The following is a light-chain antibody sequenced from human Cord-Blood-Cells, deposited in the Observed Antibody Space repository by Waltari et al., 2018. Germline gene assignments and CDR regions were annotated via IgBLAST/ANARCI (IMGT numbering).Light chain of an antibody. J-gene: IGLJ3*02. CDR1: SSHIGAGYD. V-gene: IGLV1-40*01. CDR3: QSYDSSLSGSV. CDR2: GNS. Sequence: QSVLTQPPSVPGAPGPRVTISCTGSSSHIGAGYDVHWYQQLPGTAPKLLIYGNSNRPSGVPDRFSGSKSGTSASLAITGLQAEDEADYYCQSYDSSLSGSVFGGGTKLTVL.